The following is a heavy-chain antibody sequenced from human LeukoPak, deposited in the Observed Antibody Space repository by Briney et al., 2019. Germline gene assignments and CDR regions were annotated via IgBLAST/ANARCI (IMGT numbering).Heavy chain of an antibody. J-gene: IGHJ5*02. CDR1: GFIFSSYS. CDR2: ISSSSYI. V-gene: IGHV3-21*01. CDR3: ARAVVTPPPDP. D-gene: IGHD2-2*01. Sequence: GGSLRLSCAASGFIFSSYSMNWVRQAPGKGLEWVSSISSSSYILYADSVKGRFTISRDNAKNSLYLQMNSLRAEDTAVYYCARAVVTPPPDPWGQGTLVTVSS.